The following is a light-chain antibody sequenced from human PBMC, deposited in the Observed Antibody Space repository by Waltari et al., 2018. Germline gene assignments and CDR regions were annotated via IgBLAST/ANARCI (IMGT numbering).Light chain of an antibody. J-gene: IGKJ1*01. V-gene: IGKV1-12*01. CDR3: QQGASFPPT. Sequence: EIQMTQSPSSVSASVGDRVTLICRAGQDISSALAWYQQKPGQAPNLLIYAVSSLQSGVPSRFSGSGSGTDFTLTISNLQPADVATYFCQQGASFPPTFGQGTKVEIK. CDR1: QDISSA. CDR2: AVS.